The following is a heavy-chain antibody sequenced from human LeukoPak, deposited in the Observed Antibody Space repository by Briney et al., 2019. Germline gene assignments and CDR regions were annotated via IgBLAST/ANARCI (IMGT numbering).Heavy chain of an antibody. Sequence: GGSLRLSCAASGFTFSSYAMHWVRQAPGKGLEWVAVISYDGSNKYYADSVKGRFTISRDNSKNTLYLQMNSLRAEDTAVYYCARAIMVRGAIRYYYYGMDVWGQGTTVTVSS. CDR2: ISYDGSNK. CDR1: GFTFSSYA. V-gene: IGHV3-30-3*01. J-gene: IGHJ6*02. D-gene: IGHD3-10*01. CDR3: ARAIMVRGAIRYYYYGMDV.